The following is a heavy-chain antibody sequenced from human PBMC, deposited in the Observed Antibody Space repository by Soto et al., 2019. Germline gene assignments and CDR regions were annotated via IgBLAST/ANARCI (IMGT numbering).Heavy chain of an antibody. CDR3: AKGYSWPNYYDSSGSWIYFDY. CDR1: GFTFSSYA. J-gene: IGHJ4*02. Sequence: GGSLRLSCAASGFTFSSYAMSWVRQAPGKGLEWVSAISGSGGSTYYADYVKGRFTISRDNSKNTLYLQMNSLRAEDTAVYYWAKGYSWPNYYDSSGSWIYFDYWGKGTLVTFSS. V-gene: IGHV3-23*01. D-gene: IGHD3-22*01. CDR2: ISGSGGST.